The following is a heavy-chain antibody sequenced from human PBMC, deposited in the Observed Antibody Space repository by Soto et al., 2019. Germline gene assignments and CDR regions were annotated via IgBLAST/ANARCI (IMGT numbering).Heavy chain of an antibody. J-gene: IGHJ2*01. Sequence: QVQLQESGPGLVKPSGTLSLTCAVSGDSISKDDWWAWVRQTPSKGLEWIGEIFHTGKTNYNPSLTSRVSISVNESKNHCSLGLASVTAADTARYFCVRVGGWTPSAGPRFWHFDLWGRGTLVTVSS. CDR2: IFHTGKT. CDR1: GDSISKDDW. V-gene: IGHV4-4*02. CDR3: VRVGGWTPSAGPRFWHFDL. D-gene: IGHD6-13*01.